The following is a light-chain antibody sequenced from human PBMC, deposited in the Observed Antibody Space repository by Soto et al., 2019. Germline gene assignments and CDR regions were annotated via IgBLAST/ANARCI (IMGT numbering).Light chain of an antibody. CDR1: QSVSSN. J-gene: IGKJ2*01. CDR2: GAS. CDR3: QQYTNWYT. Sequence: EIVMTQSPATLSVSPGERATLSCRASQSVSSNLAWYQQKPGQAPRLLIYGASTRATGIPARFSVSGSGTEFTLTISSLQSEDFAVYYCQQYTNWYTFGQGTKLEIK. V-gene: IGKV3-15*01.